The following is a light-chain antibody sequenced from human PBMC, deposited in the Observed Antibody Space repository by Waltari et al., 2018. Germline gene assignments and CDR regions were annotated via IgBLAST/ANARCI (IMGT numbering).Light chain of an antibody. J-gene: IGKJ4*01. CDR1: QSIDIW. CDR2: KAS. Sequence: DIQMTQSPPTLSASVGDRVTIACRASQSIDIWLSWYQQKPGKAPKVLIYKASSLESGVPSRFSGSGSGTEFTLTISSLQPDDFATYYCQQYNSDPLTFGGGTKVEIK. CDR3: QQYNSDPLT. V-gene: IGKV1-5*03.